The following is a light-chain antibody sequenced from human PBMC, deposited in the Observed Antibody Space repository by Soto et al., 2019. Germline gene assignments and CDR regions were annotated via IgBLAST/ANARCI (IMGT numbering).Light chain of an antibody. V-gene: IGKV3-20*01. CDR1: QSVSSTY. Sequence: EIVLTQSPGTLSLSPGERATLSCRASQSVSSTYLAWYQQKPGQAPRLLIYGASSRATGIPDRFSGSGSATDFTLTISRLEPEDFAVYYCQQYGSSPYTFGQGTKPEIK. CDR2: GAS. J-gene: IGKJ2*01. CDR3: QQYGSSPYT.